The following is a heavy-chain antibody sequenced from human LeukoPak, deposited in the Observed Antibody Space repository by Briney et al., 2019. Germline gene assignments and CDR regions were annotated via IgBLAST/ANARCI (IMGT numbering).Heavy chain of an antibody. CDR2: ISYDGSNK. V-gene: IGHV3-30-3*01. CDR3: AREYCSGGSCGWFDP. J-gene: IGHJ5*02. D-gene: IGHD2-15*01. Sequence: GGSLRLSCAASGFTFSSYAMHWVRQAPGKGLEWVAVISYDGSNKYYADSVKGRFTISRDNSKNTLYLQMNSLRAEGTAVYYCAREYCSGGSCGWFDPWGQGTLVTVSS. CDR1: GFTFSSYA.